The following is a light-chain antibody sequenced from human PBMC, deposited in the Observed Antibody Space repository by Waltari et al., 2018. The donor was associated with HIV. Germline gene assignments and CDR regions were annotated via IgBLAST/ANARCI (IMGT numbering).Light chain of an antibody. V-gene: IGKV3-15*01. CDR3: QQYNDWPLT. Sequence: EVLLTHSPAPLSVSPGERATLSCRARQGVSINLAWHQQKPGQAPRLLIYGVSTRATGIPARFRGSGAGTEFTLTISSLQSEDFAVYYCQQYNDWPLTFGGGTKVEIK. CDR1: QGVSIN. J-gene: IGKJ4*01. CDR2: GVS.